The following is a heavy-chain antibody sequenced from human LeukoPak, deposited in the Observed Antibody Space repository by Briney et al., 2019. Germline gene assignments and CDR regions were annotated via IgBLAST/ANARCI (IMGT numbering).Heavy chain of an antibody. CDR3: ARGMCSGRSSLFDF. J-gene: IGHJ4*02. CDR1: GFSPTSYD. D-gene: IGHD3-10*02. V-gene: IGHV3-13*04. Sequence: PGGSLRLSCVAPGFSPTSYDIHCVPHVTGKGVEWVSGIDIGSGTCYPDSVKGRFTISRDNAQNALYLQMTKLSAGDTAMYYCARGMCSGRSSLFDFWGQGTLVTVSS. CDR2: IDIGSGT.